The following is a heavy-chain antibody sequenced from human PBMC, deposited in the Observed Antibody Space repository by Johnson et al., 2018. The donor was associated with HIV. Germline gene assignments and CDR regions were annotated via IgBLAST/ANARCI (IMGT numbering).Heavy chain of an antibody. J-gene: IGHJ3*02. CDR2: ITGTGGDT. CDR3: AARGSGSYYVLLGAFDI. CDR1: GFTFSSYG. V-gene: IGHV3-23*04. Sequence: VQLVESGGGVVQPGGSLRLSCAASGFTFSSYGMSWVRQAPGKGLEWVSGITGTGGDTYYADSVPGRFTVSRDNSKNTLYLQMNSLRAEDTAVYYCAARGSGSYYVLLGAFDIWGQGTMVTVSS. D-gene: IGHD1-26*01.